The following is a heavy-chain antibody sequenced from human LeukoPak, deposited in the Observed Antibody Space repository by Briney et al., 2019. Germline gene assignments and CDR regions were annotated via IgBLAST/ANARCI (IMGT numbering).Heavy chain of an antibody. V-gene: IGHV4-4*08. Sequence: PSETLSLTCTVSGGSIFSYYWNWIRQPPGKGLEWIGYIYPNGITSYNPSLRSRGTISIATSKNQFSLRLRSVTAADTAIYYCANRAYYDPGGYYPTWGYFDLWGRGTLVTVSS. D-gene: IGHD3-22*01. CDR2: IYPNGIT. CDR3: ANRAYYDPGGYYPTWGYFDL. CDR1: GGSIFSYY. J-gene: IGHJ2*01.